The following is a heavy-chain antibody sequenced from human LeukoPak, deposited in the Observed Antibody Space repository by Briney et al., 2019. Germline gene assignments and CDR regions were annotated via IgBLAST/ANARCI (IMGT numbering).Heavy chain of an antibody. D-gene: IGHD4-23*01. Sequence: ASVKVSCKASGYTFTSYGISWVRQAPGQGLEWMGWISAYNGNTNYAQKFQGRVTMTRDTSISTAYMELSSLRSEDTAVYFCARSNYGGKRWFDPWGQGTLVIVSS. J-gene: IGHJ5*02. V-gene: IGHV1-18*01. CDR1: GYTFTSYG. CDR2: ISAYNGNT. CDR3: ARSNYGGKRWFDP.